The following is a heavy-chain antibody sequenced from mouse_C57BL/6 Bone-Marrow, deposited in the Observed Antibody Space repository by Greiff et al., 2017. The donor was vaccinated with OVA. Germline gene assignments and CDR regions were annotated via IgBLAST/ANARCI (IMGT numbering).Heavy chain of an antibody. J-gene: IGHJ2*01. V-gene: IGHV1-39*01. Sequence: VQLQQSGPELVKPGASVKISCKASGYSFTDYNMNWVKQSNGKSLEWIGVINPNYGTTSYNQKFKGKATLTVDQSSSTAYMQLNSLTSEDSAVYYCARSGITTVVAKGYYFDYWGQGTILTVSS. D-gene: IGHD1-1*01. CDR1: GYSFTDYN. CDR2: INPNYGTT. CDR3: ARSGITTVVAKGYYFDY.